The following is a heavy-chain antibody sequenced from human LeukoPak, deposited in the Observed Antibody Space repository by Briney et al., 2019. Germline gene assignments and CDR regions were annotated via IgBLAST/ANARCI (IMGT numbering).Heavy chain of an antibody. CDR2: ISSSSSYI. J-gene: IGHJ5*02. V-gene: IGHV3-21*01. D-gene: IGHD5-18*01. CDR1: GFTFSSYS. Sequence: GGSLRLSCAASGFTFSSYSMNSVRQAPGKGLEWVPSISSSSSYIYYADSVKGRFTISRDSAKNSLYLQMNSLRAEDTAVYYCARLVDTAMDLPFDPWGQGTLVTVSS. CDR3: ARLVDTAMDLPFDP.